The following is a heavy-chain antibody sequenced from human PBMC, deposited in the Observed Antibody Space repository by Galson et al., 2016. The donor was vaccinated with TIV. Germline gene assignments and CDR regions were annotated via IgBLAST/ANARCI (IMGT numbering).Heavy chain of an antibody. D-gene: IGHD3-22*01. CDR3: ARPHTYYYEDFSGRILPHFFDF. CDR2: INTYNGDT. CDR1: GYIFTSEG. V-gene: IGHV1-18*01. J-gene: IGHJ4*01. Sequence: SVKVSCKASGYIFTSEGISWVRQAPGQGLEWMGWINTYNGDTNYTQKLQGRVTMATDTSTSTAYMELRSLRSDDTAVYFCARPHTYYYEDFSGRILPHFFDFWGHGTLVTVSS.